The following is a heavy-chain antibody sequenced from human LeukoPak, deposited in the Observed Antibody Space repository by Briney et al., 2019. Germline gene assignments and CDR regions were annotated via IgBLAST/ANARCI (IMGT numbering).Heavy chain of an antibody. V-gene: IGHV4-39*01. CDR2: GSSSGRT. Sequence: SETLSLTCTVSGGSISSITYYWVWLRQTSGKGLEWIGSGSSSGRTYYNPSLKGRVTISVDTSKNKFSLRLSSVTAADTAVYYFARGGGSYSEYWGQGTLVTVSS. D-gene: IGHD1-26*01. CDR1: GGSISSITYY. J-gene: IGHJ4*02. CDR3: ARGGGSYSEY.